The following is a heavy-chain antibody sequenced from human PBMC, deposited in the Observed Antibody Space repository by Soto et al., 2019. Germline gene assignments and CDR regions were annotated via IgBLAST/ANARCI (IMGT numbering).Heavy chain of an antibody. CDR2: ISSSSSYI. D-gene: IGHD2-2*01. J-gene: IGHJ4*02. CDR1: GFTLSSYS. CDR3: ARDRCSSTSCDFDY. V-gene: IGHV3-21*01. Sequence: GGSLRLSCAASGFTLSSYSMNWVRQAPGKGLEWVSSISSSSSYIYYADSVKGRFTISRDNAKNSLYLQMNSLRAEDTAVYYCARDRCSSTSCDFDYWGQGTLVTVSS.